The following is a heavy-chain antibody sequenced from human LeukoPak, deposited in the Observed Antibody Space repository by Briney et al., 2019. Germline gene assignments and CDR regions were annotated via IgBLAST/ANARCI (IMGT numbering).Heavy chain of an antibody. Sequence: SETLSLTCTVSGGSISSYYWSWIRQPAGKGLEWIGRIYTSGSTNYNPSLKSRVTMSVDTSKNQFSLKLSSVTAADTAVYYCARSYSSSWDPRPSIFDYWGQGTLVTVSS. CDR2: IYTSGST. J-gene: IGHJ4*02. CDR1: GGSISSYY. CDR3: ARSYSSSWDPRPSIFDY. D-gene: IGHD6-13*01. V-gene: IGHV4-4*07.